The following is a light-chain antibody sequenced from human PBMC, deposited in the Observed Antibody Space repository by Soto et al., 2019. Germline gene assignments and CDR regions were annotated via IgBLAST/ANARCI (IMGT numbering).Light chain of an antibody. CDR2: DAS. Sequence: DIQMTQSPSTLSASVGDRVTITCRASQSISSWLAWYQQKPGKAPKLLIYDASSLESGVPSRFSGSGSGTDFTFTIRSLQPEDVATYYCQQYANLPLTFGGGTKVDIK. CDR1: QSISSW. V-gene: IGKV1-5*01. CDR3: QQYANLPLT. J-gene: IGKJ4*01.